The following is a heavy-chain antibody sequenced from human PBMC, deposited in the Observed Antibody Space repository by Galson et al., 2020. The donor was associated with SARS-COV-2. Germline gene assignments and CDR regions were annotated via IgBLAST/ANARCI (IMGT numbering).Heavy chain of an antibody. D-gene: IGHD2-15*01. V-gene: IGHV1-46*01. CDR2: INPSGGST. CDR1: GYTFTSYY. Sequence: ASVKVSCKASGYTFTSYYMHWVRQAPGQGLEWMGIINPSGGSTSYAQKFQGRVTMTRDTSTSTVYMELSSLRSEDTAVYYCARDLSDCSGGSCYWFDPWGQGTLVTVSS. J-gene: IGHJ5*02. CDR3: ARDLSDCSGGSCYWFDP.